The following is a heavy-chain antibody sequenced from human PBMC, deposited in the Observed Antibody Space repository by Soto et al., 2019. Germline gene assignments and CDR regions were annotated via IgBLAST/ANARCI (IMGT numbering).Heavy chain of an antibody. CDR3: ASPGGDYFLNWFDP. CDR1: GFTFSSYA. Sequence: QVQLVESEGGVVQPGRSLRLSCAASGFTFSSYAMHWVRQAPGKGLEWVAVISYDGSNKYYADSVKGRFTISRDNSKNTLYLQMNSLRAEDTAVYYCASPGGDYFLNWFDPWGQGTLVTVSS. V-gene: IGHV3-30-3*01. D-gene: IGHD2-21*02. CDR2: ISYDGSNK. J-gene: IGHJ5*02.